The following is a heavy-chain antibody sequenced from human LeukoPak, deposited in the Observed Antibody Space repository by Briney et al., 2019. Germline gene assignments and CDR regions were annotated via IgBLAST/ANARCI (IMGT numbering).Heavy chain of an antibody. J-gene: IGHJ6*02. D-gene: IGHD3-3*01. V-gene: IGHV3-23*01. Sequence: PGGSLRRSGAASGFTFSSYAMSWVRQAPGQGLEWVSAISGSGGSTYYADYVKGRFTISRNNSKNTLYLQMNSLRAEDTAVYYCAKDGNYDFWSGYLGGMDVWGQGTTVTVSS. CDR1: GFTFSSYA. CDR2: ISGSGGST. CDR3: AKDGNYDFWSGYLGGMDV.